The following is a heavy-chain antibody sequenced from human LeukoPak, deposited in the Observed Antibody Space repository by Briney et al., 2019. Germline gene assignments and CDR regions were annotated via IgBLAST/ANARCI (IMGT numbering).Heavy chain of an antibody. D-gene: IGHD3-9*01. CDR2: INWNGGST. CDR3: ARGGGTYYDIPYYYYMDV. Sequence: GGSLRLSCAASGFTFDDYGMSWVRQAPGKGLEWVSGINWNGGSTGYADSVKGRFTISRDNAKNSLYLQMNSLRAEDTALYYCARGGGTYYDIPYYYYMDVWGKGTTVTVSS. V-gene: IGHV3-20*04. J-gene: IGHJ6*03. CDR1: GFTFDDYG.